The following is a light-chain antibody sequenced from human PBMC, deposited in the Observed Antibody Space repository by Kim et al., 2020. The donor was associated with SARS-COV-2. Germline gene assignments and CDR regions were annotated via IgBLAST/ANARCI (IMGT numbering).Light chain of an antibody. V-gene: IGLV1-44*01. CDR2: GYN. CDR3: AAWDDSLKGGV. J-gene: IGLJ3*02. CDR1: SSNIERFT. Sequence: QSVLTQPPSASGTPGQRVTISCSGSSSNIERFTVNWYQQFPGTAPKLLIYGYNHRPSGVPDRFSGSKSGTAASLAISGLQSEDEADYFCAAWDDSLKGGVFGGGTQLTVL.